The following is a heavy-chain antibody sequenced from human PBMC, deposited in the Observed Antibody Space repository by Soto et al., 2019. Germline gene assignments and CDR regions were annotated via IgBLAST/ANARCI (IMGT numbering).Heavy chain of an antibody. D-gene: IGHD2-15*01. J-gene: IGHJ3*02. V-gene: IGHV3-74*01. Sequence: GGSLRLSCAASGFTFSSYWMHWVRQAPGKGLVWVSRINSDGSSTSYADSVKGRFTISRDNAKNTLYLQMNSLRAEDTAVYYCARVLNVVVVAGRDAFDIWGQGTMVTVSS. CDR2: INSDGSST. CDR3: ARVLNVVVVAGRDAFDI. CDR1: GFTFSSYW.